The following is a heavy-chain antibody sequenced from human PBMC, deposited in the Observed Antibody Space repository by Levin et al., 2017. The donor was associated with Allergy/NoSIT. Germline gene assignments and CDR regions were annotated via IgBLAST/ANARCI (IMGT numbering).Heavy chain of an antibody. V-gene: IGHV3-23*01. CDR3: AKPGGQQLRDYGMDV. CDR1: GFTFSSYA. CDR2: ISGSGGST. J-gene: IGHJ6*02. D-gene: IGHD6-13*01. Sequence: GESLKISCAASGFTFSSYAMSWVRQAPGKGLEWVSAISGSGGSTYYADSVKGRFTISRDNSKNTLYLQMNSLRAEDTAVYYCAKPGGQQLRDYGMDVWGQGTTVTVSS.